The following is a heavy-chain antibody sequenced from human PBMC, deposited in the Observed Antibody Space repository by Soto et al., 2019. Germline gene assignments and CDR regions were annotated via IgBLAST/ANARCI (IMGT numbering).Heavy chain of an antibody. CDR2: INPNSGGT. Sequence: RASVKVSCKASGYTFTGYYMHWVRQAPGQGLEWMGWINPNSGGTNYAQKFQGWVTMTRDTSISTAYMELSRLRSDDTAVYYCARDRPYCSSTSCYALGAFDIWGQGTMVTVSS. CDR3: ARDRPYCSSTSCYALGAFDI. CDR1: GYTFTGYY. V-gene: IGHV1-2*04. J-gene: IGHJ3*02. D-gene: IGHD2-2*01.